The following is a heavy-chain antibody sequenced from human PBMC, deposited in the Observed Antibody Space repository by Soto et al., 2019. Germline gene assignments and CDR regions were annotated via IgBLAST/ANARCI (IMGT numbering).Heavy chain of an antibody. J-gene: IGHJ6*02. CDR3: ARDDEYSGNGMDG. Sequence: QVQLVESGGGVVQPGRSLRLSCAASEFTFSNYGMHWVRQAPGKGLEWVSVILNDGSNRYHADSVKDRFTISRENSKNPLYLQMNSLRAEDTAVYYCARDDEYSGNGMDGWGQGTRVTVS. CDR2: ILNDGSNR. CDR1: EFTFSNYG. V-gene: IGHV3-33*01. D-gene: IGHD3-10*01.